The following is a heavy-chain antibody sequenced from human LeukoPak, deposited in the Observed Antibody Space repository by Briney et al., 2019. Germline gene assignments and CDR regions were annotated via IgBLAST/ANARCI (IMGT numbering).Heavy chain of an antibody. CDR2: INHSGST. D-gene: IGHD6-19*01. J-gene: IGHJ4*02. CDR1: GGSFSGYY. V-gene: IGHV4-34*01. CDR3: ARHRTSGWGLDY. Sequence: SETLSLTCAVYGGSFSGYYWSWIRKPPGKGLEWIGEINHSGSTNYNPSLKSRVTISVDTSKNQFSLKVNSVTAADTAVYYCARHRTSGWGLDYWGQGTLVTVSS.